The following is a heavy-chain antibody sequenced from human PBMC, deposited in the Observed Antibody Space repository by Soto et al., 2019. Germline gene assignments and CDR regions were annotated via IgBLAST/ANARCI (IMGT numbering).Heavy chain of an antibody. D-gene: IGHD2-8*02. CDR2: IYHSGST. CDR1: GGSISSTNW. J-gene: IGHJ5*02. CDR3: ATLPPRIELAVLPIPP. V-gene: IGHV4-4*02. Sequence: QVQLRQSGPGLVKPSGTLSLSCAVSGGSISSTNWWSWVRQSPGKGLEWIGEIYHSGSTTYNPSLRCRVTMSVDKSNNQYSLQLRYVNAAVTAVYYCATLPPRIELAVLPIPPWGQGTLVTVSA.